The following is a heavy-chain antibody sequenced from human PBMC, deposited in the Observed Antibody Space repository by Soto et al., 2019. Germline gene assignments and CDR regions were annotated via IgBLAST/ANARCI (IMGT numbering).Heavy chain of an antibody. CDR3: ARDESTVTTEYFQH. V-gene: IGHV3-7*05. CDR2: IKQDGSEK. CDR1: GFTFSSYW. D-gene: IGHD4-17*01. Sequence: EVQLVESGGGLVQPGGSLRLSCAASGFTFSSYWMSWVRQAPGKGLEWVANIKQDGSEKYYVDSVKGPFTISRDNAKNARYLQMNSLRAEDTAVYYCARDESTVTTEYFQHWGQGTLVTVSS. J-gene: IGHJ1*01.